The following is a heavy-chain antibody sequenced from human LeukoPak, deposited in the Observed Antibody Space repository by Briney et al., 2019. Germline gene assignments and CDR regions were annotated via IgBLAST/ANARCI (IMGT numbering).Heavy chain of an antibody. CDR3: AKDIQLSA. J-gene: IGHJ3*01. CDR2: IASSGRNT. D-gene: IGHD5-24*01. V-gene: IGHV3-23*01. CDR1: GFNFNDAA. Sequence: GGSLRLSCAASGFNFNDAAMTWVRQAPGKGLEWVSLIASSGRNTYYTDSVRGRFTISRDNSKKTLSLQMNSLRVEDTAIYYCAKDIQLSAWGLGTVVTVSS.